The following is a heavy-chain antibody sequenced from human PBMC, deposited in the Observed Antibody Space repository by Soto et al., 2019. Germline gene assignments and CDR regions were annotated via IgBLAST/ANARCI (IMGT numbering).Heavy chain of an antibody. D-gene: IGHD2-15*01. CDR3: ERGVDSAYYFDY. CDR2: ISTSGSSI. V-gene: IGHV3-11*01. Sequence: QVQLVESGGGLVKPGGSLRLSCAASGFTFSDYYMNWIRQAPGKGLEWVSYISTSGSSIYYADFVKGRFTISRDNAKNSLYLQMNSLRAEDTAVYYCERGVDSAYYFDYWGQGTLVTVSS. CDR1: GFTFSDYY. J-gene: IGHJ4*02.